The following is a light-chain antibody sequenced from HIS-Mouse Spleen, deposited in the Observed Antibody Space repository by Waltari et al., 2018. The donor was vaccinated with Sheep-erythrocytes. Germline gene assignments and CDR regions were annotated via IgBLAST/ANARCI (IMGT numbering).Light chain of an antibody. CDR1: KLGDKY. J-gene: IGLJ2*01. CDR3: QAWDSSTEV. V-gene: IGLV3-1*01. Sequence: SYELTQPPSVSVSPGQTASITCSGDKLGDKYACWYQQKPGQSPVLVIYQDSKRPSGIPARFSGSNSGNTATLTISGTQAMDEADCYCQAWDSSTEVFGGGTKLTVL. CDR2: QDS.